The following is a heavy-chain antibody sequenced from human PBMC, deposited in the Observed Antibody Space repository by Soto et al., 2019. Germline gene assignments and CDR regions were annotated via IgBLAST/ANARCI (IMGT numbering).Heavy chain of an antibody. D-gene: IGHD1-26*01. CDR2: ITSRGGSI. Sequence: LRLSCAASGFDFSSYTMNWVRQSPGKGLEWVSSITSRGGSIYYGDSVRGRFTISRDNAKNSLFLQMRSLRVDDTGVYFCARRVAASGNHCLDPWGPGTLVTVSS. V-gene: IGHV3-21*01. CDR3: ARRVAASGNHCLDP. CDR1: GFDFSSYT. J-gene: IGHJ5*02.